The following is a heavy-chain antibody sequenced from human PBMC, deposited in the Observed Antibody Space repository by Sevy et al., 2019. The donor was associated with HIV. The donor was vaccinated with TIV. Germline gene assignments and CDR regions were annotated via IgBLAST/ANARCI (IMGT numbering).Heavy chain of an antibody. V-gene: IGHV1-18*01. CDR1: GYIFTNYR. CDR2: ISPFNGDT. J-gene: IGHJ4*02. Sequence: ASVKVSCKASGYIFTNYRIYWVRQAPGQGLEWMGWISPFNGDTNYVQKLQGRVTMITDTSTSTAYMELRSLRSDDTAVYYCARAYCSGGSCYSLAYWGQGTLVTVSS. D-gene: IGHD2-15*01. CDR3: ARAYCSGGSCYSLAY.